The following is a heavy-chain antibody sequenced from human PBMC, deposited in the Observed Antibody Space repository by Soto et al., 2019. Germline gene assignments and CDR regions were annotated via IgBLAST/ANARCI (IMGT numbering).Heavy chain of an antibody. V-gene: IGHV3-9*01. D-gene: IGHD2-2*01. CDR3: AKDSGCSSTSCPDNYYDYMDV. CDR1: GFTFDDYA. J-gene: IGHJ6*03. CDR2: ISWNSGSI. Sequence: EVQLVESGGGLVQPGRSLRLSCAASGFTFDDYAMHWVRQAPGKGLEWVSGISWNSGSIGYADSVKGRFTISRDNAKNSLYMHMNSLRAEDTALYYCAKDSGCSSTSCPDNYYDYMDVWGKGTTVTVSS.